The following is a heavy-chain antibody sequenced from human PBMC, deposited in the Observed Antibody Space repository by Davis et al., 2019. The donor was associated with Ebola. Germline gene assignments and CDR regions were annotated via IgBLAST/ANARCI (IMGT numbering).Heavy chain of an antibody. CDR3: TAGVGSTDHDY. Sequence: GGSLRLSCAASGFTFSSYAMSWIRQAPGKGLEWVSYISSSSSYTNYADSVKGRFTISRDNAKNSLYLQMNSLQTEDTAVYYCTAGVGSTDHDYWGQGTLVTVSS. V-gene: IGHV3-11*03. CDR2: ISSSSSYT. CDR1: GFTFSSYA. J-gene: IGHJ4*02. D-gene: IGHD1-26*01.